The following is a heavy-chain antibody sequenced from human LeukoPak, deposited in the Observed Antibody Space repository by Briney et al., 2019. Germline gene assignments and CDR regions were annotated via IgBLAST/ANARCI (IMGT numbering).Heavy chain of an antibody. CDR3: ARRRSGYYFDY. Sequence: GGSLRLSCAASGSTFSSYAMHWVRQAPGKGLEWVAVISYDGSNKYYADSVKGRFTISRDNSKNTLYLQMNSLRAEDTAVYYCARRRSGYYFDYWGQGTLVTVSS. V-gene: IGHV3-30-3*01. D-gene: IGHD3-22*01. J-gene: IGHJ4*02. CDR2: ISYDGSNK. CDR1: GSTFSSYA.